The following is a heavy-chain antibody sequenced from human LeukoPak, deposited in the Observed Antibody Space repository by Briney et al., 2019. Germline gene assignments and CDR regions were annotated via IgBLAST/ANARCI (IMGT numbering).Heavy chain of an antibody. D-gene: IGHD1-14*01. V-gene: IGHV4-59*01. CDR2: IYHTGSI. CDR1: GGSMKSYY. Sequence: SETLSLTCIVSGGSMKSYYWNWIQQTPGKGLEWIGYIYHTGSIKYNPSLESRVSISMDTSKNQISLTLKSLTAADTAVYYCAGNRKVGALGYWGQGTLVTVSS. CDR3: AGNRKVGALGY. J-gene: IGHJ4*02.